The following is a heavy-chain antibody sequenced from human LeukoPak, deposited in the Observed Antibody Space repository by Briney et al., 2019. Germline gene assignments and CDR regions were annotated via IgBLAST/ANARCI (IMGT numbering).Heavy chain of an antibody. V-gene: IGHV4-4*07. Sequence: SETLSLTCTVSGGSISSYYWSWIRQPAGKGLEWIGRIYTSGSTNYNPSLKSRVTMSVDTSKNQFSLKLSSVTAADTAMYYCARLPELVDAFDIWGQGTMVTVSS. D-gene: IGHD1-14*01. CDR1: GGSISSYY. CDR2: IYTSGST. CDR3: ARLPELVDAFDI. J-gene: IGHJ3*02.